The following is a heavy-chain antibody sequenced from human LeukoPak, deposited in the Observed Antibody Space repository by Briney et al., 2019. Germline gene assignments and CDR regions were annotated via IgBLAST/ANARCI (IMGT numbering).Heavy chain of an antibody. CDR3: ARVREAGSSWYSRKTYYFDY. D-gene: IGHD6-13*01. Sequence: SETLSLTCAVYGGSFSGYYWSWIRQPPGKGLEWIGEINHSGSTDYNPSLKSRVTISVDTSKNQFSLKLSSVTAADTAVYYCARVREAGSSWYSRKTYYFDYWGQGTLVTVSS. CDR1: GGSFSGYY. J-gene: IGHJ4*02. CDR2: INHSGST. V-gene: IGHV4-34*01.